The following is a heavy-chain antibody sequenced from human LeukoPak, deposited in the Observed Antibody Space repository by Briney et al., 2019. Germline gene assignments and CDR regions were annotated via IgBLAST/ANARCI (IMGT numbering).Heavy chain of an antibody. J-gene: IGHJ4*02. CDR2: IWYDGSNK. D-gene: IGHD1-26*01. V-gene: IGHV3-33*08. CDR3: ARVMVSGSYEN. Sequence: PGGSLRLSCATSGFTFSTYNMNWVRQAPGKGLEWVAVIWYDGSNKYYADSVKGRFTISRDNSKNTLYLQMNSLRAEDTAVYYCARVMVSGSYENWGQGTLVTVSS. CDR1: GFTFSTYN.